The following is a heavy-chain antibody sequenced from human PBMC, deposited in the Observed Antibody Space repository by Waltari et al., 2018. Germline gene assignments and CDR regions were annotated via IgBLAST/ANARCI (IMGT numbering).Heavy chain of an antibody. CDR2: IYYSGST. D-gene: IGHD3-10*01. Sequence: QVQLQESGPGLVKPSETLSLTCTVSGGSIRSYSWSWIRQPPGKGLEWIGYIYYSGSTNYNPSLKSRVTISVDTSKNQFSLKLSSVTAADTAVYYCAREDPYYGLPWYFDLWGRGTLVTVSS. V-gene: IGHV4-59*01. CDR1: GGSIRSYS. J-gene: IGHJ2*01. CDR3: AREDPYYGLPWYFDL.